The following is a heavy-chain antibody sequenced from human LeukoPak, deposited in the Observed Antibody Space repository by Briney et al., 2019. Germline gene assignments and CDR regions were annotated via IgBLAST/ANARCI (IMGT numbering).Heavy chain of an antibody. Sequence: ASVKVSCKASGYTCTSYDINWVRQATGQGLEWMGWMNPNSGNTGYAQKFQGRVTMTRNTSISTAYMELSSLRSEDTAVYYCARGYAVPAANRRFGGYWGQGTLVTVSS. CDR3: ARGYAVPAANRRFGGY. D-gene: IGHD2-2*01. CDR1: GYTCTSYD. CDR2: MNPNSGNT. V-gene: IGHV1-8*01. J-gene: IGHJ4*02.